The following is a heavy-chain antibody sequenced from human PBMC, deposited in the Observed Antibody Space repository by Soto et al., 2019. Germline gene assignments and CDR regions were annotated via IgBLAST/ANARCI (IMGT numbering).Heavy chain of an antibody. Sequence: QVQLQESGPGLVKPSGTLSLTCAVSGGSISSRNWWSWVRQPPGKGLEWIGEIYHSGSINYNPSLMSHVTTSLDKSKNHSSLKLSSVSAADTAVYYCARYPYGSGDAFDIWGQGTMVTVSS. J-gene: IGHJ3*02. CDR1: GGSISSRNW. V-gene: IGHV4-4*02. CDR3: ARYPYGSGDAFDI. CDR2: IYHSGSI. D-gene: IGHD3-10*01.